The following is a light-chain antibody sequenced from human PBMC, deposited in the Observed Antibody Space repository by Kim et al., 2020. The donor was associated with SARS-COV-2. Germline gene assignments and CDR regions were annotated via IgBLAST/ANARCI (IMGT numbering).Light chain of an antibody. Sequence: SSELPQDPAVSVALGQTVRITCQGDSLSSYYASWYQQKPGQAPVLVIYGKNNRPSGIPDRFSGSSSGNTASLTITGAQAEYEADYYCNSRDSSGPVGFGGGSQLPVL. CDR2: GKN. V-gene: IGLV3-19*01. J-gene: IGLJ2*01. CDR3: NSRDSSGPVG. CDR1: SLSSYY.